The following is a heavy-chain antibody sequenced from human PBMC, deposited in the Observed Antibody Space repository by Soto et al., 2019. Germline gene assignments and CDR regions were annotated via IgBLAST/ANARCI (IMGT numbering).Heavy chain of an antibody. Sequence: QVQLQESGPGLVKPSETLSLTCTVSGGSITRGGYNWSWIRQHPGKGLEWIGYIYNSGTTYYNPSLKRRVTISVDTSKNQFSLKLTSVTAADTAVYYCARDPAPWGQGTLVTVSS. V-gene: IGHV4-31*03. CDR2: IYNSGTT. CDR3: ARDPAP. CDR1: GGSITRGGYN. J-gene: IGHJ5*02.